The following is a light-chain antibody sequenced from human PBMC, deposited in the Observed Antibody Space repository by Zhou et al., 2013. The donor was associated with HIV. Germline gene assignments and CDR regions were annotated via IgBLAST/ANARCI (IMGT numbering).Light chain of an antibody. V-gene: IGKV1-5*03. CDR3: QQYNSFSPT. Sequence: DIQMTQSPSTLSASVGDRVTITCRASQNVGSYLAWYQQKRGEAPKLLIYKASTLQSGVPSRFSGSGSGTDFTLTISSLQPDDSASYYCQQYNSFSPTFGQGTKVEIK. J-gene: IGKJ1*01. CDR1: QNVGSY. CDR2: KAS.